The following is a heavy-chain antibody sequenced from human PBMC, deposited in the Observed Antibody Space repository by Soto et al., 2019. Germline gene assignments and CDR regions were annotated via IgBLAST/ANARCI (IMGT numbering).Heavy chain of an antibody. CDR3: AGGVLWFGLRGRLDP. CDR1: GGSISSYY. Sequence: QVQLQESGPGLVKPSETLSLTCTVSGGSISSYYWSWIRQPPGKGLEWIGYIYYSGSTNYNPSLNSRVTLSVNTSKTPFPLQLSPVTAADTAVYYCAGGVLWFGLRGRLDPWGQGPLVTVSS. CDR2: IYYSGST. D-gene: IGHD3-10*01. J-gene: IGHJ5*02. V-gene: IGHV4-59*01.